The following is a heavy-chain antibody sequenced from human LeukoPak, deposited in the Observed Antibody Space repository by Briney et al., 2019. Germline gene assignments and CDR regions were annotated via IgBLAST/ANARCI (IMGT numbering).Heavy chain of an antibody. CDR3: ASSPEWLSTTYYY. Sequence: PGGSLRLSCAASGFTLSSYSMNWVRQAPGKGLEWVSSISSSSSYIYYADSVKGRFTISRDNAKNSLYLQMNSLRAEDTAVYYCASSPEWLSTTYYYWGQGTLVTVSS. V-gene: IGHV3-21*01. CDR1: GFTLSSYS. J-gene: IGHJ4*02. D-gene: IGHD5-12*01. CDR2: ISSSSSYI.